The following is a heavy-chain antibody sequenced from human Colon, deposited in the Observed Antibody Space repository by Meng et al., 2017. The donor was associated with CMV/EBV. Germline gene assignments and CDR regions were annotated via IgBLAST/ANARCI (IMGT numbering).Heavy chain of an antibody. D-gene: IGHD6-19*01. V-gene: IGHV1-18*01. CDR2: MSAYSGDT. Sequence: SGFSLTPFGFRLVRPAPGPGLEWMGWMSAYSGDTHFAQNFQGRVILTRDTSTTTAYLEMRSLRSDDTATYYCVRESEVSGVVYLHHWGQGTLVTVSS. CDR1: GFSLTPFG. CDR3: VRESEVSGVVYLHH. J-gene: IGHJ1*01.